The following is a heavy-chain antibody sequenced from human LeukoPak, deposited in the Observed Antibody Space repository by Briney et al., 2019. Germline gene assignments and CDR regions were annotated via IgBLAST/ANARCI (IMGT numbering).Heavy chain of an antibody. CDR2: IVGGGGPT. D-gene: IGHD6-25*01. Sequence: QTGGSLRLSCAASGFTFRNYAMSWVRPAPGEGLEWVSVIVGGGGPTYYADSVKGRFTISRDNSKNTLYLQMKSLRAEDVAVYFCAKNSGYNWQYFFDYWGQGTLVTVSS. CDR3: AKNSGYNWQYFFDY. V-gene: IGHV3-23*01. CDR1: GFTFRNYA. J-gene: IGHJ4*02.